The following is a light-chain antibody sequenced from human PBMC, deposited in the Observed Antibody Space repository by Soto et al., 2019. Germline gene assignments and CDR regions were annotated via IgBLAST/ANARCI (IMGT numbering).Light chain of an antibody. CDR2: GVS. Sequence: TVLTQSPGTLPLSPGERATIACRASQTVSSNYLAWYQHKAGQAPSLIISGVSNRDTGIPDRFSGSGSGTDFTLTISRLEPEDFALDYCQQYGNSPMTFGQGTRLEVK. J-gene: IGKJ5*01. CDR3: QQYGNSPMT. V-gene: IGKV3-20*01. CDR1: QTVSSNY.